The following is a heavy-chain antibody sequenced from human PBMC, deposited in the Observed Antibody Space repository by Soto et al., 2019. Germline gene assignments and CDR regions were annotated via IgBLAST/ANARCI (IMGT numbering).Heavy chain of an antibody. J-gene: IGHJ5*02. CDR2: IIPIFGTA. D-gene: IGHD4-4*01. CDR3: ARVYSNYFGLKYNWFDP. V-gene: IGHV1-69*13. Sequence: ASVKVSCKASGGTFSSYVISWVRQAPGQGLEWMGGIIPIFGTANYAQKFQGRVTITADESTSTAYMELSSLRSEDTAVYYCARVYSNYFGLKYNWFDPWGQGTLVTVSS. CDR1: GGTFSSYV.